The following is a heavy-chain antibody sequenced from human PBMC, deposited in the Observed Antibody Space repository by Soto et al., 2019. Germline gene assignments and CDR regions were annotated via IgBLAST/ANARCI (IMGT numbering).Heavy chain of an antibody. J-gene: IGHJ6*02. V-gene: IGHV6-1*01. Sequence: PSQTLSLTCAISGDSVSSNSAAWNWIRQSPSRGLEWLGRTYYRSKWYNDYAVSVKSRITINPDTSKNQFSLQLNSVTPEDTAVYYCARGGWDYDILTCYLTTPYYYCCMDVWGQGTTVTGSS. CDR3: ARGGWDYDILTCYLTTPYYYCCMDV. D-gene: IGHD3-9*01. CDR2: TYYRSKWYN. CDR1: GDSVSSNSAA.